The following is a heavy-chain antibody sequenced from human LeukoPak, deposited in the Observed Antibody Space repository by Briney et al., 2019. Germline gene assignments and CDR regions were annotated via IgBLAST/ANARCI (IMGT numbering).Heavy chain of an antibody. Sequence: GGSLRLSCAASGFTFSDHYIDWVRQAPGKGLEWIGRSRNKANSYTTEYAASVKGRFTISRDDSKNSVYLQMNSLKTEDTAVYYCARAWPTYFVYWGQGTLLTVSS. CDR1: GFTFSDHY. CDR3: ARAWPTYFVY. D-gene: IGHD1-26*01. V-gene: IGHV3-72*01. J-gene: IGHJ4*02. CDR2: SRNKANSYTT.